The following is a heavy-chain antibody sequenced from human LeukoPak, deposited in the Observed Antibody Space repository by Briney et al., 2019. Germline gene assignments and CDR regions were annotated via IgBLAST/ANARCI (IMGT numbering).Heavy chain of an antibody. J-gene: IGHJ4*02. Sequence: GGSLRLSCAASGFTFSSYEMNWVRQAPGKGLEWISYISSGGRTIYYADSVKGRFSISRDNAKKSLYLQMNSLRAEDTAVYFCARVVLTDNDPDYWGQGTLVTVSS. D-gene: IGHD2-21*02. CDR2: ISSGGRTI. CDR3: ARVVLTDNDPDY. V-gene: IGHV3-48*03. CDR1: GFTFSSYE.